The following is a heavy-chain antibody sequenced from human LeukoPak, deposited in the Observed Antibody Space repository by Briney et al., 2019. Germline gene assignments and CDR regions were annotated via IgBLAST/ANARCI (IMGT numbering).Heavy chain of an antibody. CDR3: ARASTMPSDAFDI. CDR1: GFTFSSYA. Sequence: GGSLRLSCAASGFTFSSYAMSWVRQAPGKGLEWVSAISGSGGSTYYADSVKGRFTISRDNSKNTLYLQMNSLRAEDTAVYYCARASTMPSDAFDIWGQGTMVTVSS. V-gene: IGHV3-23*01. J-gene: IGHJ3*02. CDR2: ISGSGGST. D-gene: IGHD2-2*01.